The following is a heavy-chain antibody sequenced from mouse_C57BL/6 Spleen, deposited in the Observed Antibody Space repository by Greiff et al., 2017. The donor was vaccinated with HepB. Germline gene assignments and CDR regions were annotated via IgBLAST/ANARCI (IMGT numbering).Heavy chain of an antibody. J-gene: IGHJ2*01. CDR1: GYTFTSYW. Sequence: VQLQQSGAELVKPGASVKLSCKASGYTFTSYWMQWVKQRPGQGLEWIGEIDPSDSYTNYNQKFKGKATLTVDISSSTAYMQLSSLTSEDSAVYYCARGVYDYGFDYWGQGTTLTVSS. CDR3: ARGVYDYGFDY. V-gene: IGHV1-50*01. CDR2: IDPSDSYT. D-gene: IGHD2-4*01.